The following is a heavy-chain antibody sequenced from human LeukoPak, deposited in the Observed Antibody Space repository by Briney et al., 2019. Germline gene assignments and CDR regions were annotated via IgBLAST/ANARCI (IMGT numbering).Heavy chain of an antibody. D-gene: IGHD3-10*01. V-gene: IGHV1-2*02. CDR3: SMVRGVITTFDY. CDR2: INPNSGGT. J-gene: IGHJ4*02. Sequence: ASVKVSCKASGYTFTGYYMHWVRQAPGQGLEWMGWINPNSGGTNYAQKFQGRVTMTRDTSISTAYMELSRLRSDDTAVYYCSMVRGVITTFDYRGQGTLVTVSS. CDR1: GYTFTGYY.